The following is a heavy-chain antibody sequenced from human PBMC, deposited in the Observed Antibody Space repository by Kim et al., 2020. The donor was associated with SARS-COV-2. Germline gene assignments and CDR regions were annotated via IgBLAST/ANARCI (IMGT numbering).Heavy chain of an antibody. V-gene: IGHV1-46*01. CDR2: INPSGGST. D-gene: IGHD3-9*01. CDR1: GYTFTRYY. CDR3: ARDQGYDILTGYFGY. J-gene: IGHJ4*02. Sequence: ASVKVSCKASGYTFTRYYMHWVRQAPGQGLEWMGIINPSGGSTSYVQKFQGRVTMTRDTSTSTVYMELSSLRSEDTAVYYCARDQGYDILTGYFGYWGQGTLVTVSS.